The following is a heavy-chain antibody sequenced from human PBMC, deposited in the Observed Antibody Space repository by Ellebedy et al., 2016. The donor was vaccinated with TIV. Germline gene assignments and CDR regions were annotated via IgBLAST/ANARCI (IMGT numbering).Heavy chain of an antibody. J-gene: IGHJ6*02. CDR2: ISNTGSRT. V-gene: IGHV3-23*01. Sequence: GESLKISCAASGFTFSSYAMSWVRQAPGKGLEWVSTISNTGSRTYYADSVEGRFIISRDNSKKTLYLQMNSLRAEDTAVYYCARIKTGKYGLDVWGQGTTVTVSS. CDR3: ARIKTGKYGLDV. D-gene: IGHD3-9*01. CDR1: GFTFSSYA.